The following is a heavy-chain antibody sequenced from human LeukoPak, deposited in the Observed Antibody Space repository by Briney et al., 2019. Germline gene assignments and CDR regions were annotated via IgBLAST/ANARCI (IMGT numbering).Heavy chain of an antibody. D-gene: IGHD3-10*01. Sequence: SLRLSCAASGFTFDDYAMHWVRQAPGKGLEWVSGISWNSGSIGYADSVKGRFTISRDNAKNSLYLQMNSLRAEDMALYYCAKVGYYGDAFDIWGQGTMVTVSS. CDR3: AKVGYYGDAFDI. CDR2: ISWNSGSI. V-gene: IGHV3-9*03. CDR1: GFTFDDYA. J-gene: IGHJ3*02.